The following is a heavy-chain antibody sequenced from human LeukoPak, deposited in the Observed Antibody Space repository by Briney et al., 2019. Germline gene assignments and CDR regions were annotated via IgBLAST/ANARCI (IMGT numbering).Heavy chain of an antibody. V-gene: IGHV3-11*01. D-gene: IGHD3-10*01. J-gene: IGHJ6*02. CDR2: ISSSGSTI. CDR1: GFTVSSNY. CDR3: ARGNRWFGESGMDV. Sequence: GGSLRLSCAASGFTVSSNYMSWIRQAPGKGLEWVSYISSSGSTIYYADSVKGRFTISRDNAKNSLYLQMNSLRAEDTAVYYCARGNRWFGESGMDVWGQGTTVTVSS.